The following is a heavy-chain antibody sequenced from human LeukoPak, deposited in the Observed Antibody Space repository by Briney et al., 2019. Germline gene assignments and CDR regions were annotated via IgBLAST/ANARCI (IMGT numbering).Heavy chain of an antibody. CDR2: ISAYNGNT. CDR3: ARNGLYDSSGYYYGR. J-gene: IGHJ4*02. CDR1: GYTFTSYG. D-gene: IGHD3-22*01. V-gene: IGHV1-18*01. Sequence: ASVKVSCKASGYTFTSYGISWVRQAPGQGLEWMGWISAYNGNTNYAQKFQGRVTITADESTSTAYMELSSQRSEDTAVYYCARNGLYDSSGYYYGRWGQGTLVIVSS.